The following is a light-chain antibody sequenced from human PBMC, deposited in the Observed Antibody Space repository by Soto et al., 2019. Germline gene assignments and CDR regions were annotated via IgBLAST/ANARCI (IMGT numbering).Light chain of an antibody. CDR3: HQYGTSPIT. CDR1: QTVSSY. CDR2: GAS. Sequence: ENVLTQSTGTLSLSPGERATLSCRASQTVSSYLTWYQQRPGQAPRLLISGASRRATGIPDRFSGSGSGTDITLTNSRLEPEDFALYYCHQYGTSPITFGYGSRLEI. J-gene: IGKJ5*01. V-gene: IGKV3-20*01.